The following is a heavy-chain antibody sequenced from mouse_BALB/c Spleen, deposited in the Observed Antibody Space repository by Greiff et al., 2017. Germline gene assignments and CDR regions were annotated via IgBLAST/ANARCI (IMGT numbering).Heavy chain of an antibody. J-gene: IGHJ3*01. CDR2: ISSGGSYT. D-gene: IGHD2-4*01. CDR3: ARHPRDYDVLAY. Sequence: VQLQQSGGDLVKPGGSLKLSCAASGFTFSSYGMSWVRQTPDKRLEWVATISSGGSYTYYPDSVKGRFTISRDNAKNTLYLQMSSLKSEDTAMYYCARHPRDYDVLAYWGQGTLVTVSA. V-gene: IGHV5-6*01. CDR1: GFTFSSYG.